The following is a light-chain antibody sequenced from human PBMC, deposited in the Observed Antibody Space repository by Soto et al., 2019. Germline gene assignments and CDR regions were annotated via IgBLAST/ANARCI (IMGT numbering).Light chain of an antibody. V-gene: IGLV2-23*01. J-gene: IGLJ2*01. CDR3: CSYAGSSTPVV. Sequence: QSVLTQPASVSGSPGQSITISSTGTSSDVGSYNLVSWYQQHPGKAPKLMIYEGSKRPSGVSNRFSGSKSGNTASLTISGLQAEDEADYYCCSYAGSSTPVVFGGGTKLTVL. CDR1: SSDVGSYNL. CDR2: EGS.